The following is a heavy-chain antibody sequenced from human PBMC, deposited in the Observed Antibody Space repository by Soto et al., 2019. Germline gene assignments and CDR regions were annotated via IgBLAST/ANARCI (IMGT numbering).Heavy chain of an antibody. Sequence: GGSLRLSCAASGFTFSSYAMHWVRQAPGKGLEWVAVISYDGSNKYYADSVKGRFTISRDNSKNTLYLQMNSLRAEDTAVYYCARDPTYSGSYPYYFDYWGQGTLVTVSS. CDR2: ISYDGSNK. CDR1: GFTFSSYA. J-gene: IGHJ4*02. CDR3: ARDPTYSGSYPYYFDY. V-gene: IGHV3-30-3*01. D-gene: IGHD1-26*01.